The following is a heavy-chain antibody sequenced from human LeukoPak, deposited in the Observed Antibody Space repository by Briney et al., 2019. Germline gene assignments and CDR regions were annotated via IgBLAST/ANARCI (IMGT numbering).Heavy chain of an antibody. CDR2: INSDGINT. CDR3: ARNILTGYFDY. D-gene: IGHD3-9*01. CDR1: GFTFSNYW. V-gene: IGHV3-74*01. Sequence: GGSLRLSCAASGFTFSNYWMHWVRQAPGKGLVWVSRINSDGINTSYADSVKGRFTISRDNGKRSLYLQMNTLRAEDTAVYYCARNILTGYFDYWGQGTLVTVSS. J-gene: IGHJ4*02.